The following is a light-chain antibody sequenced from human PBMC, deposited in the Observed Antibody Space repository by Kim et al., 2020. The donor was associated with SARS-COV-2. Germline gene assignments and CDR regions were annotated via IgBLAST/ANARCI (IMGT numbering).Light chain of an antibody. CDR1: QGISSA. J-gene: IGKJ4*01. Sequence: ASVGDRVNITCRASQGISSALAWDQQKPGRAPKLLIYGASSLESGVPSRFSGSGSGTDFTLTNNSLQPEDFATYCCQQFNNYPLTVGGGTKVDIK. CDR3: QQFNNYPLT. V-gene: IGKV1D-13*01. CDR2: GAS.